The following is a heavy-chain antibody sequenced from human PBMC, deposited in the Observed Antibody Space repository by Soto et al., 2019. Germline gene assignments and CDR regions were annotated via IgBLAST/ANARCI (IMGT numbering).Heavy chain of an antibody. CDR3: ARARLDTPALDY. Sequence: QVQLVESGGGVVQPGRSLRLSCAAYGFTFSSYAMHWVRQAPGKGLEWVAVISYDGSNKYYADSVKGRFTISRDNSKNTRYLQMNSLRAEDTAVYYCARARLDTPALDYWGQGTLVTVSS. CDR2: ISYDGSNK. CDR1: GFTFSSYA. J-gene: IGHJ4*02. D-gene: IGHD2-2*01. V-gene: IGHV3-30-3*01.